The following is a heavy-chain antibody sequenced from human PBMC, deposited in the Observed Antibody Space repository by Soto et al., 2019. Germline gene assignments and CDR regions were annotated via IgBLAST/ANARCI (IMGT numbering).Heavy chain of an antibody. CDR1: GFTFSNAW. D-gene: IGHD2-2*01. V-gene: IGHV3-15*01. CDR2: IKSKTDGGTT. J-gene: IGHJ6*04. Sequence: GGSLRLSCAASGFTFSNAWMSWVRQAPGKGLEWVGRIKSKTDGGTTDYAAPVKGRFTISRDDSKNTLYLQMNSLKTEDTAVYYCTTSASTSIVVPAAMLVGAMDVWGKGTTVTVSS. CDR3: TTSASTSIVVPAAMLVGAMDV.